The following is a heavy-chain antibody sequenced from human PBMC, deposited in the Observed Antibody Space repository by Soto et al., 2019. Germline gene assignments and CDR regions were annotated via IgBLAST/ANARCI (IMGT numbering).Heavy chain of an antibody. V-gene: IGHV1-18*04. CDR1: GYTFTSYG. CDR2: ISAYNGNT. D-gene: IGHD3-16*01. Sequence: QVQLVQSGAEVKKPGASVKVSCKASGYTFTSYGISWVRQAPGQGLEWMGWISAYNGNTNYAQKLQGRVTMTTDTSTSTAYMDLRSLRSDDTAVYYCARDRSEMLTFGGETNFDPWGQGTLVTVSS. CDR3: ARDRSEMLTFGGETNFDP. J-gene: IGHJ5*02.